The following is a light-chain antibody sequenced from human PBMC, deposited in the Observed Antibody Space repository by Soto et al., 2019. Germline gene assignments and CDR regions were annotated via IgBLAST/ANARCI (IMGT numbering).Light chain of an antibody. CDR3: QQYNNWPRWT. V-gene: IGKV3-15*01. CDR1: QSVSSN. Sequence: EIVMTQSPATLSVSPGERATLSCRASQSVSSNLAWYQQKPGQAPRLLIYGASTRATGIPARFSGSGSGTEFTLTISSLQSEDFAVYYCQQYNNWPRWTFCQGTKVEIK. J-gene: IGKJ1*01. CDR2: GAS.